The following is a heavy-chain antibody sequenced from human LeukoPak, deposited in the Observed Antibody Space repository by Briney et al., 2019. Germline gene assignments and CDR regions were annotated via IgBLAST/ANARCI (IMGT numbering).Heavy chain of an antibody. D-gene: IGHD3-10*01. CDR2: INGDGSGS. V-gene: IGHV3-74*01. CDR3: ARDRVYGSGSSDC. J-gene: IGHJ4*02. CDR1: GFTFDDYG. Sequence: GGSLRLSCAASGFTFDDYGMSWVRQAPGKGLVWVSRINGDGSGSNHADSVKGRFTISRDNAKNTLYLQMNSLRAEDTAVYYCARDRVYGSGSSDCWGQGTLVTVSS.